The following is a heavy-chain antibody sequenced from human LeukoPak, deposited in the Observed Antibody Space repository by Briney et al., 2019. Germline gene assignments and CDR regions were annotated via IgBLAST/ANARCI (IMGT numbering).Heavy chain of an antibody. D-gene: IGHD3-16*01. CDR3: ARHLAYYFDY. CDR1: GGSISSSSYY. V-gene: IGHV4-39*01. Sequence: SETLSLTYTVSGGSISSSSYYWGWIRQPPGKGLEWIGSIYYSGSTYYNPSLKSRVTISVDTSKNQFPLKLSSVTAADTAVYYCARHLAYYFDYWGQGTLVTVSS. J-gene: IGHJ4*02. CDR2: IYYSGST.